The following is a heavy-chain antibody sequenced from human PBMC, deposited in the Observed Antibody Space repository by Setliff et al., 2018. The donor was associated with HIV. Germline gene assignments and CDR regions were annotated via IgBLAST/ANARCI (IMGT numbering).Heavy chain of an antibody. V-gene: IGHV4-59*08. Sequence: SETLSLTCTVSGGSISSHYWSWIRQAPGKGLEWIASIYYNGRTYYNPSLKSRVTISVDTSKNQFSLKLSSVTAADTAVYYCARVGWDYYDSSGVGEFDYWGQGTLVTVSS. D-gene: IGHD3-22*01. CDR2: IYYNGRT. CDR3: ARVGWDYYDSSGVGEFDY. CDR1: GGSISSHY. J-gene: IGHJ4*02.